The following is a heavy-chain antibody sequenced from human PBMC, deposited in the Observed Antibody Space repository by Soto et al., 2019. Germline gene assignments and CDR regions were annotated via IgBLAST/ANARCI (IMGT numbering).Heavy chain of an antibody. Sequence: SETLSLTCTVSGGSISNYYWSWVRQPPGKGLEWIGYIYSTGSTKNNPSLKSRVTLSVDTSKNQFSLRLTSVTAADTAVYYCARGQRFSDSFDPWGQGTLVTVAS. D-gene: IGHD3-3*01. V-gene: IGHV4-59*12. J-gene: IGHJ5*02. CDR1: GGSISNYY. CDR3: ARGQRFSDSFDP. CDR2: IYSTGST.